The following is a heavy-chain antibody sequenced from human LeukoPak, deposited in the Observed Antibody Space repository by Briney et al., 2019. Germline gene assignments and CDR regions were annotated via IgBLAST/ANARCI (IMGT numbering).Heavy chain of an antibody. V-gene: IGHV4-39*07. CDR3: ARAEGSGWYHEGFDY. CDR2: IYYSGST. J-gene: IGHJ4*02. D-gene: IGHD6-19*01. CDR1: GGSISSSSYY. Sequence: PSETLSLTCTVSGGSISSSSYYWGWIRQPPGKGLEWIGSIYYSGSTYYNPSLKSRVTISVDTSKNQFSLKLSSVTAADTAVYYCARAEGSGWYHEGFDYWGQGTLVTVSS.